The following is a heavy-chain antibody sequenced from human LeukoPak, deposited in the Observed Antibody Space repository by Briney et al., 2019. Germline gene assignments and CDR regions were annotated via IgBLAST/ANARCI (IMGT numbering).Heavy chain of an antibody. Sequence: PGGSLRLSCVASGFTFSSYSMTWVRQAPGKGLEWVSAISGSGGSTYYADSVKGRFTISRDNSKNTLYLQMNSLRAEDTAVYYCAKDGPSGSYFFQHWGQGTLVTVSS. CDR1: GFTFSSYS. CDR2: ISGSGGST. J-gene: IGHJ1*01. CDR3: AKDGPSGSYFFQH. V-gene: IGHV3-23*01. D-gene: IGHD1-26*01.